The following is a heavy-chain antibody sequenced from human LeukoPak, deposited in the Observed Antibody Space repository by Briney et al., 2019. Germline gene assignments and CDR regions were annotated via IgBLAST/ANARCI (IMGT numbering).Heavy chain of an antibody. CDR1: GFTFSHYG. D-gene: IGHD1-26*01. J-gene: IGHJ4*02. CDR2: ISYDGSNK. V-gene: IGHV3-30*18. Sequence: PGGSLRLSCAASGFTFSHYGMHWVRQAPGKGLEWVAVISYDGSNKYYADSVKGRFTISRDNSKNTLYLQMNSLRAEDTAVYYCANLEAWSGSYLRGGVFDSWGQGTLVTVSS. CDR3: ANLEAWSGSYLRGGVFDS.